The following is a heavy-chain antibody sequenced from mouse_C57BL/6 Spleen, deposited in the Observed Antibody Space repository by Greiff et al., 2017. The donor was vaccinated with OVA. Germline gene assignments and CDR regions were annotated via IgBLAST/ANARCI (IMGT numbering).Heavy chain of an antibody. CDR1: GYTFTDYN. Sequence: EVQLQESGPELVKPGASVKMSCKASGYTFTDYNMHWVKQSHGKSLEWIGYINPNNGGTSYNQKFKGKATLTVNKSSSTAYMELRSLTSEDSAVYYCAKDSSGYGGDYAMDYWGQGTSGTVSS. D-gene: IGHD3-2*02. V-gene: IGHV1-22*01. CDR3: AKDSSGYGGDYAMDY. CDR2: INPNNGGT. J-gene: IGHJ4*01.